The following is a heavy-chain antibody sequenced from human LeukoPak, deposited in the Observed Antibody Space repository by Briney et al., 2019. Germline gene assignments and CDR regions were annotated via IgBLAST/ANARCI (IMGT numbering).Heavy chain of an antibody. Sequence: GGSLRLSCAASGFTVSSNYMSWVRQAPGKGLEWVSVIYSGGSTYYADSVKGRFTISRDNSKNTLYLQMNSLRAEDTAVYYCAREALGQLLSRSYWSQGTLVTVSS. CDR1: GFTVSSNY. D-gene: IGHD2-2*01. CDR2: IYSGGST. V-gene: IGHV3-66*01. CDR3: AREALGQLLSRSY. J-gene: IGHJ4*02.